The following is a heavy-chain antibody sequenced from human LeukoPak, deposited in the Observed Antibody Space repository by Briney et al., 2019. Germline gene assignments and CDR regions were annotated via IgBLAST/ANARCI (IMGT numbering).Heavy chain of an antibody. CDR2: INPNSGGT. V-gene: IGHV1-2*04. D-gene: IGHD6-19*01. J-gene: IGHJ4*02. CDR3: ASSIAVADYFDY. Sequence: ASVKVSCKASGYTFTGYSMHWVRQAPGQGLEWMGWINPNSGGTNYAQKFQGWVTMTRDTSISTAYMELSRLRSDDTAVYYCASSIAVADYFDYWGQGTLVTVSS. CDR1: GYTFTGYS.